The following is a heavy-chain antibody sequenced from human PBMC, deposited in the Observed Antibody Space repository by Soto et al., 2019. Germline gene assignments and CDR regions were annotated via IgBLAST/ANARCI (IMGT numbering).Heavy chain of an antibody. CDR3: AKDEVGAVDYCYYGMDV. Sequence: EVQLLESGGGLVQPGGSLRLSCAASGFTFSRYTMSWVRQAPGKGLEWVSAISGSGGSTYYADSVKGRFTISRDNSKSALYLQMNSLRAEDTAVYYCAKDEVGAVDYCYYGMDVWGQGTTVTVSS. J-gene: IGHJ6*02. CDR2: ISGSGGST. V-gene: IGHV3-23*01. CDR1: GFTFSRYT. D-gene: IGHD1-26*01.